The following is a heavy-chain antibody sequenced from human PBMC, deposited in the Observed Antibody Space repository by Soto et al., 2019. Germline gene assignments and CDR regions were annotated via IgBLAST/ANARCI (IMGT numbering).Heavy chain of an antibody. V-gene: IGHV3-49*04. J-gene: IGHJ4*02. CDR1: GFTFGDYA. CDR3: TRVFWSGYLTDY. CDR2: IRSKAYGGTT. D-gene: IGHD3-3*01. Sequence: PGGSLRLSFTASGFTFGDYAMSGGRQAPGKGLEWVGFIRSKAYGGTTEYAASVKGRFTISRDDSKSIAYLQMNSLKTEDTGVYYCTRVFWSGYLTDYWGQGTLVTVSS.